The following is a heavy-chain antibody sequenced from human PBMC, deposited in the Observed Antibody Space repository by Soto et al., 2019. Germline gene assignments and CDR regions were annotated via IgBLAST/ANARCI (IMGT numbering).Heavy chain of an antibody. D-gene: IGHD2-21*02. J-gene: IGHJ4*02. CDR3: ARDLGDDDFDY. V-gene: IGHV1-46*03. CDR2: INPSGGST. CDR1: GYTFTSYY. Sequence: QVQLVQSGAEVKKPGASVKVSCKASGYTFTSYYMHWVRQAPGQGLEWMGIINPSGGSTSYAQKLQGRVTMTRETSSSTVYMELSSLRSEDTAVYYCARDLGDDDFDYWGQGTLVTVSS.